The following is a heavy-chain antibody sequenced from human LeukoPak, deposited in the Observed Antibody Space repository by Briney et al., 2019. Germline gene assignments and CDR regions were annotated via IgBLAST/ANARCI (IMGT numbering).Heavy chain of an antibody. V-gene: IGHV3-23*01. D-gene: IGHD6-19*01. CDR1: GFSVSSNA. CDR3: ARERAVAGTQKGGYMDV. Sequence: GGSLRLSCEASGFSVSSNAMAWVRQAPGKGLEWVSGLGSDGRTHYADSVKGRFTISRDHSKNTVYLQMNSLRAEDTAVYYCARERAVAGTQKGGYMDVWGKGTTVTVSS. CDR2: LGSDGRT. J-gene: IGHJ6*03.